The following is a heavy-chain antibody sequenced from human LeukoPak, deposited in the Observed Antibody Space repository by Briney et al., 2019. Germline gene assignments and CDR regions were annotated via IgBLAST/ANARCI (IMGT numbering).Heavy chain of an antibody. CDR1: XXTXSSYA. V-gene: IGHV3-23*01. CDR3: AKGVGLWFGELYY. D-gene: IGHD3-10*01. Sequence: XLSCXXSXXTXSSYAXSWVRQAPGKGLEWVSAISGSGGSTYYADSVKGRFTISRDNSKNTLYLQMNSLRAEDTAVYYCAKGVGLWFGELYYWGQGTLVTVSS. CDR2: ISGSGGST. J-gene: IGHJ4*02.